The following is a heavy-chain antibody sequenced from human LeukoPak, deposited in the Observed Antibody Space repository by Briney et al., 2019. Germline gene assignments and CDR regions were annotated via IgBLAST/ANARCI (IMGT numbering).Heavy chain of an antibody. CDR2: ISWNSGST. D-gene: IGHD3-3*01. V-gene: IGHV3-9*01. CDR1: GFTFSRHG. Sequence: PGGSLRLSCAPSGFTFSRHGMHWVRQAPGKGLEWVSGISWNSGSTGYVDSVKGRFTISRDNARNSLYLQMNSLRVEDTALYYCAKESPIFGVAINDVGGMDVWGQGTTVTVSS. CDR3: AKESPIFGVAINDVGGMDV. J-gene: IGHJ6*02.